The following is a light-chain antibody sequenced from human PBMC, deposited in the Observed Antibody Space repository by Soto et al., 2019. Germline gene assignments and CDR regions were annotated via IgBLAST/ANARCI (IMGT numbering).Light chain of an antibody. Sequence: QSVLTQPASVSGSPGQSITISCTGASNDVDAYNYVSWYQQHPGKVPKLMIYDVSSRPSGVSDRFSGSKSGNTASLTISGLQAEDEADYYCSSYTTSLTYVFGTGTKVTVL. V-gene: IGLV2-14*01. J-gene: IGLJ1*01. CDR3: SSYTTSLTYV. CDR2: DVS. CDR1: SNDVDAYNY.